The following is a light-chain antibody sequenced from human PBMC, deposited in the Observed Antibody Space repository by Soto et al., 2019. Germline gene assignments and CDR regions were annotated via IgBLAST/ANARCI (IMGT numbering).Light chain of an antibody. J-gene: IGLJ1*01. Sequence: QSVLTQPRSVSGSPGQSVTISCTGTSSDVGAYNYVSWYQQHPAKAPNLMIYDVSKRPSGVPDRFSGSKSGNTASLNISGLQAEDEGDYYCCSYTNSAYVFGTGTKLTVL. CDR3: CSYTNSAYV. CDR1: SSDVGAYNY. V-gene: IGLV2-11*01. CDR2: DVS.